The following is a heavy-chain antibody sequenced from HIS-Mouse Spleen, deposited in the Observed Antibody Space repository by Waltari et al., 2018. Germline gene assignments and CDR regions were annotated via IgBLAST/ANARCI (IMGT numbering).Heavy chain of an antibody. CDR1: GGSISTSSSY. D-gene: IGHD6-13*01. V-gene: IGHV4-39*07. CDR3: AREIPYSSSWYDWYFDL. Sequence: QLQLQESGPGLVKPSETLSLTCTVPGGSISTSSSYWGWIRQPPGKGLEWIGSIYYSASTYYNPSLKSRVTISVDTSKNQFSLKLISVTAADTAVYYCAREIPYSSSWYDWYFDLWGRGTLVTVSS. CDR2: IYYSAST. J-gene: IGHJ2*01.